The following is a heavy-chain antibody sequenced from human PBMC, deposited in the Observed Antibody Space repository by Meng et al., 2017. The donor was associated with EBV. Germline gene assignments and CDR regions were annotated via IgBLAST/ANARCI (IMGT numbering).Heavy chain of an antibody. CDR2: LITMSGAP. V-gene: IGHV1-69*01. CDR1: GGTFRSDA. J-gene: IGHJ4*02. Sequence: VRVEPSGGEVKQLGSSVEDSCRTSGGTFRSDAFSWVRQAPEQELEWMGGLITMSGAPHYAQKFQARVTIIADESTSTHSMELNNLRFEDTAMYYCASESGRGFTPDYWCQGALVTVSS. D-gene: IGHD3-10*01. CDR3: ASESGRGFTPDY.